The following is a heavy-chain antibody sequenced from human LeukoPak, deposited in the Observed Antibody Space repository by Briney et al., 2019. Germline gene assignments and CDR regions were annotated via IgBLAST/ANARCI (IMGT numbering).Heavy chain of an antibody. Sequence: PSETLSLTCAVYGGSFSGYYWSWIRQPPGKGLEWIGSIYYSGSTYYNPSLKSRVTISVDTSKNQFSLKLSSVTAADTAVYYCARDRGFYGDYEPGGYWGQGTLVTVSS. D-gene: IGHD4-17*01. V-gene: IGHV4-34*01. CDR2: IYYSGST. CDR1: GGSFSGYY. CDR3: ARDRGFYGDYEPGGY. J-gene: IGHJ4*02.